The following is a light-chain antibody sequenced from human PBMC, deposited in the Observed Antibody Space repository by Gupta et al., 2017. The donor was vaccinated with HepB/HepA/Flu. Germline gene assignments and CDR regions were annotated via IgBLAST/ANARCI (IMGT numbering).Light chain of an antibody. CDR2: AAS. J-gene: IGKJ3*01. Sequence: DIQMTHSPFSLSASVGDRVTITCRASQGISNYLAWYQQKPGKLPKLLISAASTLQQGVPSPFRGSGYGIDFTLSIIRLQPEDVANYYCQKDNSPPRTFGPGTKVDIK. CDR1: QGISNY. CDR3: QKDNSPPRT. V-gene: IGKV1-27*01.